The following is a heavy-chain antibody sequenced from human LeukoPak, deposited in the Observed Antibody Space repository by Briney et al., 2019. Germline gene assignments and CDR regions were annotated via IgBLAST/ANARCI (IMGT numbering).Heavy chain of an antibody. D-gene: IGHD3-3*01. CDR1: GFTFSSYG. CDR3: AKSSGYYTKWFDS. V-gene: IGHV3-74*01. Sequence: GGSLRLSCAASGFTFSSYGMPWVRQAPGKGLVWLSHINSDGRSTSYAGSVKGRFTISRDNAKNTLFLQMNSLRAEDTAVYYCAKSSGYYTKWFDSWGQGTLVTVSS. J-gene: IGHJ5*01. CDR2: INSDGRST.